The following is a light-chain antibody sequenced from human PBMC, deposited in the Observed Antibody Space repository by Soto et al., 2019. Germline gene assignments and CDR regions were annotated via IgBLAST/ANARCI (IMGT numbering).Light chain of an antibody. CDR1: SSNIGAGYD. CDR2: GNS. J-gene: IGLJ1*01. CDR3: QSYDSSLSGSYD. V-gene: IGLV1-40*01. Sequence: QSVLTQPPSVSGAPGQRVTISCTGSSSNIGAGYDVHWHQQRPGTAPKLLIDGNSNRPSGVPDRCSGSKSGTSASRASTGLQAEDESYYYCQSYDSSLSGSYDFVTGTKVTVL.